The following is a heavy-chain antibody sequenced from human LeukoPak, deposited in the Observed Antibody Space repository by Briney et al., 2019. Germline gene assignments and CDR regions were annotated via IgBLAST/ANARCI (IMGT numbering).Heavy chain of an antibody. V-gene: IGHV3-11*04. D-gene: IGHD5-12*01. J-gene: IGHJ1*01. CDR2: IDSRDNTI. CDR3: AKSRGRWLIEGLSFQF. Sequence: GGSLRLSCEGSGFPFSYFQMSWVRQVPGKGLEWVSFIDSRDNTIYYADSVRGRFTISRDNSKNTVYLQMRSLRVEDTAVYYCAKSRGRWLIEGLSFQFGGQGTLVTVSS. CDR1: GFPFSYFQ.